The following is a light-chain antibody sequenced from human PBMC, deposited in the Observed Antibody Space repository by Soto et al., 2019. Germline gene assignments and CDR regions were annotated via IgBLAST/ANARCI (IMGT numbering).Light chain of an antibody. Sequence: QSVLTQPPSASGTPGQRVSISCSGTNSNIGGNYVYWYQQLPGTAPKLLIYDNNKRPSGIPDRFSGSKSGTSATLGITGLQTGDEADYYCGTWDSSLSAGVFGTGTKVTVL. CDR2: DNN. CDR1: NSNIGGNY. CDR3: GTWDSSLSAGV. J-gene: IGLJ1*01. V-gene: IGLV1-51*01.